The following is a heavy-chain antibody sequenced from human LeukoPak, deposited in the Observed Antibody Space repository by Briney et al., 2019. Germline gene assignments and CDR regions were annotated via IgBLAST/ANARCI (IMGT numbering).Heavy chain of an antibody. CDR1: GYTFTSYY. D-gene: IGHD6-13*01. CDR3: ARVAAAPRYYYYYYMDV. V-gene: IGHV1-46*01. Sequence: ASVKVSCKASGYTFTSYYMHWVRQAPGQGLEWMGIINPSGGSTSYAQKFQGRVTMTRDTSISTAYMELSRLRSDDTAVYYCARVAAAPRYYYYYYMDVWGKGTTVTVSS. J-gene: IGHJ6*03. CDR2: INPSGGST.